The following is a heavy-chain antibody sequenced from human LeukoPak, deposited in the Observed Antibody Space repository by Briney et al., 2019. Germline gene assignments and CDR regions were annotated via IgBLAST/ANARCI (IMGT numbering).Heavy chain of an antibody. Sequence: SETLSLTCTVSGGSISSSSYYWGWIRQPPGKGLEWIGSIYYSGSTYYNPSLKSRVTISVDTSKNQFSLKLSSVTAADTAVYYCARHEGIVVVTAPQFDYWGQGTLVTVSS. V-gene: IGHV4-39*01. CDR2: IYYSGST. CDR3: ARHEGIVVVTAPQFDY. J-gene: IGHJ4*02. D-gene: IGHD2-21*02. CDR1: GGSISSSSYY.